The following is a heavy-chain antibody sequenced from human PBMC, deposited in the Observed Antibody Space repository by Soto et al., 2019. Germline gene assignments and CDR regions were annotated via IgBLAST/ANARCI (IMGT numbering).Heavy chain of an antibody. Sequence: GGSLRLSCAASGFTFSSYAMSWVRQAPGKGLEWVSAISGSGGSTYYADSVKGRFTISRDYAKNSLYLQMDSLRHEDTAVYYCARGAVTGTSLFDYWGLGTLVTVSS. V-gene: IGHV3-23*01. CDR2: ISGSGGST. CDR3: ARGAVTGTSLFDY. D-gene: IGHD6-19*01. CDR1: GFTFSSYA. J-gene: IGHJ4*02.